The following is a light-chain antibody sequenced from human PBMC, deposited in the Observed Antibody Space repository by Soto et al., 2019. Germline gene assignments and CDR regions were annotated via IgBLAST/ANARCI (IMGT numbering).Light chain of an antibody. Sequence: QSALTQPASVSGSPGQSVTISCTGTSSDFGSYKFVSWYQHHPGTVPKVIIYETSKRPSGVSDRFSGSKSGNTASLTISGLQAEDEADYYCFSFTNINTRACVFGTGTKVTVL. CDR1: SSDFGSYKF. V-gene: IGLV2-14*02. J-gene: IGLJ1*01. CDR2: ETS. CDR3: FSFTNINTRACV.